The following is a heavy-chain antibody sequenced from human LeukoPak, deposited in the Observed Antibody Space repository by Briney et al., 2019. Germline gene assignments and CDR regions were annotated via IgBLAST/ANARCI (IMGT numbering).Heavy chain of an antibody. CDR3: ARDRSGITV. CDR2: IYYSGST. J-gene: IGHJ4*02. V-gene: IGHV4-59*01. Sequence: PSETLSLTCTVSGGSISDYYWSWIRQPPGKGLEWIGYIYYSGSTNYNPSLKSRVTMSVDTSKNQFSLKLSSVTAADTAVYYCARDRSGITVWGQGTLVTVSS. D-gene: IGHD3-10*01. CDR1: GGSISDYY.